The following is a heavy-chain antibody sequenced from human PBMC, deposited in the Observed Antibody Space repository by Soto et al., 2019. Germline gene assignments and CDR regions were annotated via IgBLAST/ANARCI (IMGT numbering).Heavy chain of an antibody. V-gene: IGHV4-59*01. J-gene: IGHJ5*02. CDR1: GGSISSYY. D-gene: IGHD6-13*01. CDR3: ARDRGIAAAGTGGWFDP. CDR2: IYSSGST. Sequence: SETLSLTCTVSGGSISSYYWSWIRQPPGKGLEWIGYIYSSGSTNYNPSLKSRVTISVDTSKNQFSLKLSSVTHADTAVYYCARDRGIAAAGTGGWFDPWGQGTLVTVSS.